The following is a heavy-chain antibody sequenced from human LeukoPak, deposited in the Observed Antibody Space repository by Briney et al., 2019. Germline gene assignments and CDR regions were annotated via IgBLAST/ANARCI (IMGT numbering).Heavy chain of an antibody. CDR3: AREAYGSGSYYFDY. CDR1: GYTFTNYY. Sequence: ASVKVSCKASGYTFTNYYMHWVRQAPGQGLEWMGWINPNSGGTNYAQKFQGRVTMTRDTSISTAYMELSRLRSDDTAVYYCAREAYGSGSYYFDYWGQGTLVTVSS. J-gene: IGHJ4*02. V-gene: IGHV1-2*02. CDR2: INPNSGGT. D-gene: IGHD3-10*01.